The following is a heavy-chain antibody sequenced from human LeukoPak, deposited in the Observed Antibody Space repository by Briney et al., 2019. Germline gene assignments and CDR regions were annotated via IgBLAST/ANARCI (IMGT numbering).Heavy chain of an antibody. CDR3: AGSLGYCTSNVCYLKY. D-gene: IGHD2-8*01. J-gene: IGHJ4*02. CDR2: ISAQHGQT. V-gene: IGHV1-18*04. CDR1: GYTFTGYY. Sequence: GASVKVSCKASGYTFTGYYMHWMRQAPGQGLEWIGWISAQHGQTEYAPNSQDRVTMTTDTYTNTAYMELRSLRSDDTAVYYCAGSLGYCTSNVCYLKYWGQGTLVTVSS.